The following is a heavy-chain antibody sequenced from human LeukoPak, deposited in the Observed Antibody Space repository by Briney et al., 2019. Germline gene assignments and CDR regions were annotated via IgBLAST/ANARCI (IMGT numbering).Heavy chain of an antibody. J-gene: IGHJ4*02. D-gene: IGHD3-3*01. V-gene: IGHV4-61*05. Sequence: SETLSLTCTVSGGSISSSSYSWGWIRQPPGKGLEWIGYIYYSGSTNYNPSLKSRVTISVDTSKNQFSLKLSSVTAADTAVYYCARVNYDFWSGYYWTYYFDYWGQGTLVTVSS. CDR1: GGSISSSSYS. CDR2: IYYSGST. CDR3: ARVNYDFWSGYYWTYYFDY.